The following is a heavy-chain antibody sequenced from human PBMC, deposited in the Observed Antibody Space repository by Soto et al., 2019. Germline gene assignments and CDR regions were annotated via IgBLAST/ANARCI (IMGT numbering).Heavy chain of an antibody. V-gene: IGHV3-48*02. CDR2: ISGSSSTI. CDR1: GFTFSSYS. J-gene: IGHJ6*02. Sequence: GGSLRLSCAASGFTFSSYSMNWVRQAPGKGLEWISYISGSSSTIYYADSVKGRFTISRDNARNSLYLQMNSLRDEDTAVYYCARDPYSSGWLSMDVWGQGTTVTVSS. D-gene: IGHD6-13*01. CDR3: ARDPYSSGWLSMDV.